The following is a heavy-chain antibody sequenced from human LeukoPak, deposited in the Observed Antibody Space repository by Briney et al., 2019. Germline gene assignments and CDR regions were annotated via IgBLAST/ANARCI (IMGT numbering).Heavy chain of an antibody. CDR1: GGSISSSSYY. V-gene: IGHV4-39*01. J-gene: IGHJ4*02. CDR2: IYYSGST. CDR3: ARQLLWFDY. Sequence: PPETLSLTCTVSGGSISSSSYYWGWIRQPPGKGLEWIGSIYYSGSTYYNPSLKSRVTISVDTSKNQFSLKLSSVTAADTAVYYCARQLLWFDYWGQGTLVTVSS. D-gene: IGHD3-10*01.